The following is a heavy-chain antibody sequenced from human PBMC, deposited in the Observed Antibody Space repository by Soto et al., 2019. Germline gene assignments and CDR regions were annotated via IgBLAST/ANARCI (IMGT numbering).Heavy chain of an antibody. D-gene: IGHD6-13*01. J-gene: IGHJ6*02. CDR1: GFTFSSYA. Sequence: GGSLRLSCAASGFTFSSYAMHWVRQAPGKGLEWVAVISYDGSNKYYADSVKGRFTISRDNSKNTLYLQMNSLRAEDTAVYYCARATASSLKGPFKRYYYYYGMDVWGQGTTVTVSS. CDR2: ISYDGSNK. CDR3: ARATASSLKGPFKRYYYYYGMDV. V-gene: IGHV3-30-3*01.